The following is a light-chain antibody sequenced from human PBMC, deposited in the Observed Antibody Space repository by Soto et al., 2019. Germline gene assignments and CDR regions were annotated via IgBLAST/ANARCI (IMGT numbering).Light chain of an antibody. CDR3: QQYKNGTPIT. V-gene: IGKV3-15*01. CDR2: GAS. CDR1: QSFTNN. Sequence: EQVMTQSPATLSVSPGEIATLSCRASQSFTNNLAWYQQKPGQAPRLLIYGASTRATGIPARFSGSGSGTEFTLIISGLQPEDSAVYFCQQYKNGTPITFGQGTGLEN. J-gene: IGKJ5*01.